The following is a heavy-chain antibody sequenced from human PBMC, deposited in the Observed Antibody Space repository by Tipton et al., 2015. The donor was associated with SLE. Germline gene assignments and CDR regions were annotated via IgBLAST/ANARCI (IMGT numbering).Heavy chain of an antibody. Sequence: QLVQSGAEVKKPGASVKVSCKASGYIFTNYVINWVRQAPGQGLEWMGWISVYNGNTNYAQKFQGRVTMTTDTTTTTANMELRSLTSDDTAVYYCARKTSGWPHDAFDFWGQGTMVTVSS. V-gene: IGHV1-18*01. CDR1: GYIFTNYV. J-gene: IGHJ3*01. CDR3: ARKTSGWPHDAFDF. CDR2: ISVYNGNT. D-gene: IGHD6-19*01.